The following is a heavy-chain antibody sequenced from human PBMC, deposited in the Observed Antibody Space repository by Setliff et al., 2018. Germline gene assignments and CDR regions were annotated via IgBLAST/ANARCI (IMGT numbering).Heavy chain of an antibody. Sequence: GESLKISCTGSGYSFITYWIGWVRQMPGKGLEWMGIIYPGDSDTRYSPSFQGQVTIAADKAITTAYLQWSRLKASDTAIYYCVRAGTGIGGDLDYWGQGTLVTVSS. CDR1: GYSFITYW. J-gene: IGHJ4*02. D-gene: IGHD1-1*01. V-gene: IGHV5-51*01. CDR2: IYPGDSDT. CDR3: VRAGTGIGGDLDY.